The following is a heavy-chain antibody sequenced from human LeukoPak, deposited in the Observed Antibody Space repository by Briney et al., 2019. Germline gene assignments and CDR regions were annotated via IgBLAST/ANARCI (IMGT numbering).Heavy chain of an antibody. CDR1: GFTFNNYN. CDR2: ISSSSSTI. V-gene: IGHV3-48*04. J-gene: IGHJ3*02. Sequence: PGGSLRLSCAASGFTFNNYNMNWVRQAPGKGLEWVSYISSSSSTIYYADSVKGRFTISRDNAKNSLYLQMNSLRAEDTAVYYCARDAVRFGEFIQHAFDIWGQGTMVTVSS. D-gene: IGHD3-10*01. CDR3: ARDAVRFGEFIQHAFDI.